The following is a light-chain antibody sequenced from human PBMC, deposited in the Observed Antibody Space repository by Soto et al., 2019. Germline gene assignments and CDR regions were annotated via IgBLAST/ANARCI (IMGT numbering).Light chain of an antibody. V-gene: IGKV4-1*01. J-gene: IGKJ2*02. CDR3: QQYYSTPPWT. CDR2: WAS. CDR1: QSVLDRSYNKNY. Sequence: DIVVTQSPDSLAVSLGERATINCMSSQSVLDRSYNKNYLAWYQQKPGQPPKLLISWASTRQSGVPDRFSGSGSWTDFTLTTSSLQAEDVAVYYCQQYYSTPPWTFGQGTKLEIK.